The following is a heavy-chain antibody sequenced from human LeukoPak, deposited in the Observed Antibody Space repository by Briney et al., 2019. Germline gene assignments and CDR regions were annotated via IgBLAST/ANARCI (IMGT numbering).Heavy chain of an antibody. V-gene: IGHV3-23*01. CDR2: ISGSGGFT. CDR1: GFTFSSYA. D-gene: IGHD6-13*01. CDR3: ARVPVVSSSWYEPSFDY. J-gene: IGHJ4*02. Sequence: PGGSLRLSCTASGFTFSSYALSWVRQAPGKGLEWVSGISGSGGFTYYADSVKGLFTISRDNSENTLYLQMNSLRAEDTAVYYCARVPVVSSSWYEPSFDYWGQGTLVTVSS.